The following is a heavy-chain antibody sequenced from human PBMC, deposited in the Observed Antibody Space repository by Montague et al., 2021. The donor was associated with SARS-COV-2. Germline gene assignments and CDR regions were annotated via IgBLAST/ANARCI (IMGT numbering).Heavy chain of an antibody. V-gene: IGHV3-23*01. CDR2: ISGSGGST. CDR3: AKEGDYDILTGYYPNRRYFDY. J-gene: IGHJ4*02. Sequence: SLRLSCAASGFTFSSYAMSWVRQAPGKGLEWVSAISGSGGSTYYADSVKGRFTISRDNSKNTLYLQMNSLRAEDTAVYHCAKEGDYDILTGYYPNRRYFDYWGQGTLVTVSS. CDR1: GFTFSSYA. D-gene: IGHD3-9*01.